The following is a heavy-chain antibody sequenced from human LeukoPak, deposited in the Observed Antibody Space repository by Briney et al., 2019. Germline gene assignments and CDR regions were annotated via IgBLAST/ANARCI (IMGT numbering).Heavy chain of an antibody. CDR2: IYSSGSN. J-gene: IGHJ4*02. CDR1: GGSISSGTFS. CDR3: ARDSPTYYFDY. Sequence: SQTLSLTCTVSGGSISSGTFSWTWIRQHPGKDLEWIGYIYSSGSNFYNPSLKGRVTISVDTSKNQFSLKLSSVTAADTAVYYCARDSPTYYFDYWGQGTLVTVSS. V-gene: IGHV4-31*03.